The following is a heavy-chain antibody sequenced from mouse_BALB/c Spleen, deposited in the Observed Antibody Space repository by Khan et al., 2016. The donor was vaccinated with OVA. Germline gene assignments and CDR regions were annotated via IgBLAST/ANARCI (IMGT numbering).Heavy chain of an antibody. Sequence: QVQLQQSGAELVKPGASVRLSCKASGYSFTSYYLYWVKQRPGQGLEWIGDINPSNGGTNFNEKFKIKVTLTVDKSSSTAYMQLSSLTSEDSAVYYWTRSGYGTFAYWGRGTLVTVSA. CDR2: INPSNGGT. D-gene: IGHD2-1*01. V-gene: IGHV1S81*02. CDR3: TRSGYGTFAY. CDR1: GYSFTSYY. J-gene: IGHJ3*01.